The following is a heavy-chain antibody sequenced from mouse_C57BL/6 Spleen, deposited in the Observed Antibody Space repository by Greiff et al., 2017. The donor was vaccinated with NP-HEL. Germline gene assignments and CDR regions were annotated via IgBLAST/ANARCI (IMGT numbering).Heavy chain of an antibody. Sequence: QVQLQQSGPELVKPGASVKISCKASGYAFSSSWMNWVKQRPGKGLEWIGRIYPGDGDTNYNGKFKGKATLTADKSSSTAYMQLSSLTSEDSAVYFCARETVVATDYFDYWGQGTTLTVSS. V-gene: IGHV1-82*01. CDR1: GYAFSSSW. CDR2: IYPGDGDT. D-gene: IGHD1-1*01. J-gene: IGHJ2*01. CDR3: ARETVVATDYFDY.